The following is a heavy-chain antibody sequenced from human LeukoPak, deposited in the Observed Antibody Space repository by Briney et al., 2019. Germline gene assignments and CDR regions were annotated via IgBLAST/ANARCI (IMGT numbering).Heavy chain of an antibody. CDR1: GFTVSSNY. J-gene: IGHJ4*02. V-gene: IGHV3-66*02. CDR2: IYSGGST. D-gene: IGHD6-13*01. Sequence: PGGSLRLSCAASGFTVSSNYMSWVRQAPGKGLEWVSVIYSGGSTYYADSVKGRFTISRDNSKNTLYLQMNSLRAEDTAVYYCARAPPVGSSEPSDFAYWGQGPLVTVS. CDR3: ARAPPVGSSEPSDFAY.